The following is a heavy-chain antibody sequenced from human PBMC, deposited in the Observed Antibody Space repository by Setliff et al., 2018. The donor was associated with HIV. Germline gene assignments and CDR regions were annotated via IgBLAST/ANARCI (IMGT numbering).Heavy chain of an antibody. CDR1: GFTFRSYA. Sequence: GSLRLSCAASGFTFRSYAMSWVRQAPGKGLEWVSVLYSGGNTYYAGSVRGRFTVSRDNSKNTLYLQMNTLRGEDTAIYYCARGEPFDYWGQGTLVTVSS. CDR3: ARGEPFDY. CDR2: LYSGGNT. V-gene: IGHV3-66*02. J-gene: IGHJ4*02. D-gene: IGHD1-1*01.